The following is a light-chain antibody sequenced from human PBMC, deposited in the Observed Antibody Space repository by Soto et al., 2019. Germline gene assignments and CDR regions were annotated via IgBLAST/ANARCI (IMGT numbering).Light chain of an antibody. CDR2: EVS. J-gene: IGLJ1*01. Sequence: QSALTQPASVSGSPGQSITVSCTGTSSDVGGYSLVSWYQQHPGKPPKLIIYEVSKRPSGVSDRFSGSSSGNTASLTISGLQAEDEADYYCSLYTSTSSYVFATGTKVTVL. CDR1: SSDVGGYSL. V-gene: IGLV2-14*03. CDR3: SLYTSTSSYV.